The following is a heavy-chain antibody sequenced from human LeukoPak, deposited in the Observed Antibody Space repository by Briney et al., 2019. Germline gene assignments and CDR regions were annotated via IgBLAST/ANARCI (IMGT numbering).Heavy chain of an antibody. CDR2: IYYSGST. D-gene: IGHD1-26*01. CDR1: VGSISSYY. J-gene: IGHJ5*02. Sequence: TETLSLTCTVSVGSISSYYWSWIRQPPGKGLEWIGYIYYSGSTNYNPSLKSRVTISVDTSKNQFSLKLSSVTVADTAVYYCARDLGAKFDPWGQGTLVTVSS. CDR3: ARDLGAKFDP. V-gene: IGHV4-59*01.